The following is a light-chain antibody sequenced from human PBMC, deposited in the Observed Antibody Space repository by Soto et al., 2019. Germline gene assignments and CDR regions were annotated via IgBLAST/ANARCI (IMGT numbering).Light chain of an antibody. Sequence: EIVMTQSPVTLSASPGERATLSCRASQSISNNLAWYQQKPGQAPRLLIYGASTRATGIPARFSGRESGTEFALSISSLQSEDFAVYYCQQYNTWPRTFGQGTKVEIK. CDR1: QSISNN. J-gene: IGKJ1*01. V-gene: IGKV3-15*01. CDR2: GAS. CDR3: QQYNTWPRT.